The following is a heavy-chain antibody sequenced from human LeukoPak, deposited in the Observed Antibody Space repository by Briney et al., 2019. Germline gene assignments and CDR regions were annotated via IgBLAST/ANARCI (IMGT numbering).Heavy chain of an antibody. V-gene: IGHV4-39*01. CDR1: GGSITNSNYY. CDR2: FYYSGNT. J-gene: IGHJ4*02. D-gene: IGHD5-24*01. CDR3: VRHEEEDGYNAKTFDF. Sequence: SETLSLTCTVSGGSITNSNYYWGWVRQPPGKGLEWIGAFYYSGNTYYNPSLKSRATMSVDTPKNQFSLSLTSVTAADTAVYFCVRHEEEDGYNAKTFDFWGQGTLVTVSS.